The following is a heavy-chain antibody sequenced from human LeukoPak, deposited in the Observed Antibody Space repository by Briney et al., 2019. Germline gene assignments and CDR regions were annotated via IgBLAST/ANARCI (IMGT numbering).Heavy chain of an antibody. D-gene: IGHD3-3*01. V-gene: IGHV3-33*01. CDR1: GFTFSSYG. CDR2: IWYNGSNK. CDR3: ARERVGVPYFDY. J-gene: IGHJ4*02. Sequence: GRSLRLSCAASGFTFSSYGMHWVRQAPGKGLEWVAVIWYNGSNKYYADSVKGRFTIYRDNSKNTLYLQMNSLRAEATAVYYCARERVGVPYFDYWGQGTLVTVSS.